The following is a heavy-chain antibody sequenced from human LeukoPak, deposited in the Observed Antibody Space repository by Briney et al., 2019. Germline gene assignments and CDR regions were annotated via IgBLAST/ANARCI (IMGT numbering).Heavy chain of an antibody. CDR2: ITGSGGST. CDR3: AKVVRSYNHAFDM. D-gene: IGHD1-14*01. CDR1: GFTFSSYA. J-gene: IGHJ3*02. V-gene: IGHV3-23*01. Sequence: PGGSLRLSCAASGFTFSSYAMSWVRQAPGKGLEWVSVITGSGGSTDYADSVKGRFTISRDNPKNTLYLQMNSLRAEDTAVYYCAKVVRSYNHAFDMWGQGTMVTVSS.